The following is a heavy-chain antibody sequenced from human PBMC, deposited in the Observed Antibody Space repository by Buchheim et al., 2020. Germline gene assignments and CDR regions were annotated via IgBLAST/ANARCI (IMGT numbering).Heavy chain of an antibody. D-gene: IGHD6-19*01. V-gene: IGHV4-59*08. Sequence: VQLLESGPGLVKPSETLSLTCTVSGGSITTYYWSWFRQPPGKGLEWIGHIYFTGSTNYNPSLKSRVTMSVDPSKNQFSPNLSAVTAADTAVYYCARGGSTGWATDFWGQGTL. J-gene: IGHJ4*02. CDR3: ARGGSTGWATDF. CDR1: GGSITTYY. CDR2: IYFTGST.